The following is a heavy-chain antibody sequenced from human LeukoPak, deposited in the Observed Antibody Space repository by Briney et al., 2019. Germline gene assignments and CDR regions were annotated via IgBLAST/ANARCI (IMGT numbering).Heavy chain of an antibody. J-gene: IGHJ6*04. D-gene: IGHD2-15*01. CDR1: GGTFSSYA. CDR3: ARAYCSGGSCYPFYYGMDV. V-gene: IGHV1-69*13. Sequence: GASVKVSYKASGGTFSSYAISWVRQAPGQGVEWRGGIIPIVGAVVYAQKLKGRVTITADESTSTAYMELGSLRSEDRAVYYFARAYCSGGSCYPFYYGMDVWGKGATVSVSS. CDR2: IIPIVGAV.